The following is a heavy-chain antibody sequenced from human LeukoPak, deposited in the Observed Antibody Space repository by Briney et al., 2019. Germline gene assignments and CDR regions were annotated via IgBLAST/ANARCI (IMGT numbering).Heavy chain of an antibody. D-gene: IGHD6-6*01. CDR2: INHSGST. V-gene: IGHV4-34*01. J-gene: IGHJ4*02. Sequence: SETLSLTCPVYGGFFSCYYWSWIRQPPGKGLEWIGEINHSGSTNYNAALKSRDTISVDTSKNQFSLKLSSVTAADTDVYYCARRSYELASVCDYWGEGTLLTISS. CDR3: ARRSYELASVCDY. CDR1: GGFFSCYY.